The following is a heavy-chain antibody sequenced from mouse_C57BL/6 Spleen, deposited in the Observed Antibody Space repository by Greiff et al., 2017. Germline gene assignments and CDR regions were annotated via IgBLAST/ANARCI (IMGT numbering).Heavy chain of an antibody. Sequence: VKLVESGAELVRPGASVTLSCKASGYTFTDYEMHWVKQTPVHGLEWIGAIDPETGGTAYNQKFKGKAILTADKSSSTAYMELRSLTSEDSAVYYCTGGDSSGSAWFAYWGQGTLVTVSA. CDR1: GYTFTDYE. CDR2: IDPETGGT. D-gene: IGHD3-2*02. J-gene: IGHJ3*01. V-gene: IGHV1-15*01. CDR3: TGGDSSGSAWFAY.